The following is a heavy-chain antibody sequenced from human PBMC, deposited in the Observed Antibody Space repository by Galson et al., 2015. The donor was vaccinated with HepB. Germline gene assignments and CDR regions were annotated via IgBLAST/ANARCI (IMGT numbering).Heavy chain of an antibody. CDR3: ARDVLAVVAASLDY. CDR2: SSFDGNKR. Sequence: SLRLSCAASGFIFSNYAMHWVRQAPGKGLEWVAVSSFDGNKRWYADSVRGRFTISRDNSENTLYLQINSLRVEDTAMYYCARDVLAVVAASLDYWGQGTLVTVSS. D-gene: IGHD2-15*01. J-gene: IGHJ4*02. CDR1: GFIFSNYA. V-gene: IGHV3-30-3*01.